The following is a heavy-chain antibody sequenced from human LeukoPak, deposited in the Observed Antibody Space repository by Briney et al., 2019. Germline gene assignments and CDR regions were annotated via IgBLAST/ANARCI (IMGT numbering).Heavy chain of an antibody. CDR1: GGSISSYY. Sequence: SETLSLTCTVSGGSISSYYWSWIRQPPGKGLEWLGYIYYSGSTHYNPSLKSQVTISVDTSKNQFSLKLSSVTAADTAVYYCARALPHYYDSSGYYVSEPFDYWGQGTLVTVSS. D-gene: IGHD3-22*01. V-gene: IGHV4-59*01. CDR3: ARALPHYYDSSGYYVSEPFDY. CDR2: IYYSGST. J-gene: IGHJ4*02.